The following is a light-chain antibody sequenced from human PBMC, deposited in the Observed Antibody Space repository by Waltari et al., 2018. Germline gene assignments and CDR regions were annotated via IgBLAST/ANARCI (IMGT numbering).Light chain of an antibody. CDR1: QSIRRW. CDR3: QQSYSSPPN. Sequence: DIRMTQSPSSLSASVGDRVTITCRASQSIRRWLDWYQQKPGKAPNLLIYVGSTLESGVPSRFRGSGSGTEFTLTISDLQPEDFGTYYCQQSYSSPPNFGQGTKVEI. J-gene: IGKJ1*01. V-gene: IGKV1-39*01. CDR2: VGS.